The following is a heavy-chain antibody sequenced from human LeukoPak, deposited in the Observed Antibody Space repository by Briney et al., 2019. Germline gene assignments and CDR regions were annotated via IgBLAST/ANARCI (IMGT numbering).Heavy chain of an antibody. Sequence: SGTLSLTCAVSGGSISSGNWWSWVRQPPGKGLEWIGYIYYSGSTHYNPSLKSRVTISVDTSKNQFSLKLSSVTAADTAVYYCARAEESGYSYRYFGYYYYMDVWGKGTTVTVSS. CDR1: GGSISSGNW. J-gene: IGHJ6*03. D-gene: IGHD5-18*01. CDR3: ARAEESGYSYRYFGYYYYMDV. CDR2: IYYSGST. V-gene: IGHV4-4*02.